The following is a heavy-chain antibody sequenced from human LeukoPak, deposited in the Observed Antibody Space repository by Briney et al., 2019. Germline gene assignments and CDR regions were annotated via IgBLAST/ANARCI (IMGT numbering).Heavy chain of an antibody. CDR3: ARQPTSSGWLDY. V-gene: IGHV4-31*03. Sequence: PSQTLSLTCTVSGGSISSGGYYWSWIRQHPGKGLEWIGYIYYSGSTYHNPSLKSRVTISVDTSKNQFSLKLSSVTAADTAVYYCARQPTSSGWLDYWGQGTLVTVSS. CDR1: GGSISSGGYY. D-gene: IGHD6-19*01. J-gene: IGHJ4*02. CDR2: IYYSGST.